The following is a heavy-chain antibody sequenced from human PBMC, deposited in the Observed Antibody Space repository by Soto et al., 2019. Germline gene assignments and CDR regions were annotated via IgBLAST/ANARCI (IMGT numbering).Heavy chain of an antibody. CDR2: ISSSSSYI. J-gene: IGHJ3*02. CDR1: GLTFSSYS. V-gene: IGHV3-21*01. D-gene: IGHD3-10*01. CDR3: ALLWFGELLPNDAFDI. Sequence: GGSLRLSCAASGLTFSSYSMNWVRQAPGKGLEWVSSISSSSSYIYYADSVKGRFTISRDNAKNSLYLQMNSLRAEDTAVYYCALLWFGELLPNDAFDIWGQGTMVTVSS.